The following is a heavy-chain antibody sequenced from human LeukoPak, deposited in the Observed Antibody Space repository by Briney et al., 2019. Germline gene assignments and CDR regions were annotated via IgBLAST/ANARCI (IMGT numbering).Heavy chain of an antibody. CDR3: ASGEMATTFFDY. Sequence: PSETLSLTCTVSGGSISSGGYYWSWIRQHPGKGLEWIGYIYYSGSTNYNPSLKSRVTISVDTSKNQFSLKLSSVTAADTAVYYCASGEMATTFFDYWGQGTLVTVSS. CDR2: IYYSGST. CDR1: GGSISSGGYY. D-gene: IGHD5-24*01. J-gene: IGHJ4*02. V-gene: IGHV4-61*08.